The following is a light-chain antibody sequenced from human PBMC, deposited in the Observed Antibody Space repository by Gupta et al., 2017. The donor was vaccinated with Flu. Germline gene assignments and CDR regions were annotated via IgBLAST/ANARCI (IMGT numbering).Light chain of an antibody. V-gene: IGKV3-20*01. CDR1: QSVSSSY. CDR2: GAS. J-gene: IGKJ1*01. Sequence: EIVLTQSPGTLSLSPGERATLSCRASQSVSSSYLAWYQQKPGQAPRLLIYGASSRATGIPDRFSGSGSGTDFTLTISRLEPEDFAVYYCQQYGSARSWTFGQGTXVEIK. CDR3: QQYGSARSWT.